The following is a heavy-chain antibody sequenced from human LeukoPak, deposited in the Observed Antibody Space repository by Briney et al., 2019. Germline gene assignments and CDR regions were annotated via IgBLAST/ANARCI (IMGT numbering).Heavy chain of an antibody. Sequence: GGSLRLSCAASGFTFSSYWMHWVRQAPGKGLVWVSRINSDGSSTSYADSVKGRFTISRDNAKNTLYLQMNSLRAEDTAVYYCARASSSLGRSSWYYHDAFDIWGQGTVVTVSS. D-gene: IGHD6-13*01. CDR2: INSDGSST. J-gene: IGHJ3*02. V-gene: IGHV3-74*01. CDR3: ARASSSLGRSSWYYHDAFDI. CDR1: GFTFSSYW.